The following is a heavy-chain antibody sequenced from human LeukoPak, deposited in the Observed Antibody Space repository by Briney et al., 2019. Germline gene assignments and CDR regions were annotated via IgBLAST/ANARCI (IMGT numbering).Heavy chain of an antibody. Sequence: GGSLRLSCAASGFTVSANYMSWVRQAPGKGLEWVSVISNDGNTYYADSVKGRFTISRDISKNTLYLQMNSLRAEDTAVYYCARDVYCSGGSCYQQWGQGTLVTVS. CDR3: ARDVYCSGGSCYQQ. V-gene: IGHV3-53*01. J-gene: IGHJ1*01. CDR1: GFTVSANY. D-gene: IGHD2-15*01. CDR2: ISNDGNT.